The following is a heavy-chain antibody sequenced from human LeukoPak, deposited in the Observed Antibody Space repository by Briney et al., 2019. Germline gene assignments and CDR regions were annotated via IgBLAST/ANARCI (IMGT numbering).Heavy chain of an antibody. CDR1: GYTFTSYD. Sequence: ASVKVSCKASGYTFTSYDINWVRQATGQGLEWMGWMNPNSGSTGYAQKFQGRVTMTRNTSISTAYMELSSLRSEDTAVYYCAREGRRLRSFDYWGQGTQVTVSS. CDR3: AREGRRLRSFDY. D-gene: IGHD4-17*01. CDR2: MNPNSGST. J-gene: IGHJ4*02. V-gene: IGHV1-8*02.